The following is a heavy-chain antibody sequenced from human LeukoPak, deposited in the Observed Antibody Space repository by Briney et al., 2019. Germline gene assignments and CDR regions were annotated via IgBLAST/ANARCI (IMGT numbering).Heavy chain of an antibody. V-gene: IGHV4-34*01. D-gene: IGHD6-19*01. Sequence: SETLSLTCAVYGGSFSGYYWSWIRQPPGKGLEWIGEINHSGSTNYNPSLKSRVTISVDTSKNQFSLKLSSVTAADTAVYYCARRKLYSSGLWAYNWFDPWGQGTLVPVSS. J-gene: IGHJ5*02. CDR1: GGSFSGYY. CDR2: INHSGST. CDR3: ARRKLYSSGLWAYNWFDP.